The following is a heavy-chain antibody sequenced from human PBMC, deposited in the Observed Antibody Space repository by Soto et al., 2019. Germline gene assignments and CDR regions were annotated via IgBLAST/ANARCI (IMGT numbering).Heavy chain of an antibody. CDR3: AIWYSSVRPWTPLAFDI. D-gene: IGHD6-19*01. V-gene: IGHV3-23*01. Sequence: GGSLRLSCAASGFTFSSYAMSWVRQAPGKGLEWVSAISGSGGSTYYADSVKGRFTISRDNSKNTLYLQMNSLRAEDTAVYYCAIWYSSVRPWTPLAFDIWGQGTMVTVSS. J-gene: IGHJ3*02. CDR2: ISGSGGST. CDR1: GFTFSSYA.